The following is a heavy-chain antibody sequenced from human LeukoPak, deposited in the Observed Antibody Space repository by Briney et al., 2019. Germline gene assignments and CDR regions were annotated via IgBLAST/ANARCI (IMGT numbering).Heavy chain of an antibody. CDR3: AREGGGGLWPRRYFDY. CDR1: GGSFSGYY. J-gene: IGHJ4*02. V-gene: IGHV4-34*01. Sequence: SETLSLTCAVYGGSFSGYYWSWIRQPPGKGLEWIGEVNHSGSTNYNPSLKSRVTISVDTSKNQFSLKLSSVTAADTAVYYCAREGGGGLWPRRYFDYWGQGTLVTVSS. D-gene: IGHD5-18*01. CDR2: VNHSGST.